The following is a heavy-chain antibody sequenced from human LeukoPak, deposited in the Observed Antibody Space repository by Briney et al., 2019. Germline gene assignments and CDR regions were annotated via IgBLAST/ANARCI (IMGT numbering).Heavy chain of an antibody. CDR1: GFTFSDYY. D-gene: IGHD3-9*01. J-gene: IGHJ4*02. V-gene: IGHV3-11*04. CDR2: SSSAGTI. CDR3: ATTHGDFDWLMYY. Sequence: GGSLRLSCAASGFTFSDYYMNWIRQAPGKGLEWVSYSSSAGTIYYADSVKGRFTISRDNAKNSLCLQMNSLRAEDTAVYYCATTHGDFDWLMYYWGQGTLVTVSS.